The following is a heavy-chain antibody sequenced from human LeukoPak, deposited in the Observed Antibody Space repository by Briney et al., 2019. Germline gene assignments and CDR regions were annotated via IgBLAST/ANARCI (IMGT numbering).Heavy chain of an antibody. J-gene: IGHJ4*02. Sequence: GGSLRLSCAASGFTFSTTGMSWVRQAPGKGLEWVSGISGNSDKTYYTDSVKGRFSVFRENSRNTLYLQMNNVRVEDTALYYCAKTASSSGEWGQGTLVTVSS. CDR3: AKTASSSGE. D-gene: IGHD6-6*01. V-gene: IGHV3-23*01. CDR2: ISGNSDKT. CDR1: GFTFSTTG.